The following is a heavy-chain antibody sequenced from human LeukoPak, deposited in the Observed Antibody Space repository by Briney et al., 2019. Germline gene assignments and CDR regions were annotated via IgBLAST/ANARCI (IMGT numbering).Heavy chain of an antibody. D-gene: IGHD2-2*02. CDR2: MYYSGST. CDR1: GGSISSSGYY. CDR3: YTTSGGRPH. J-gene: IGHJ4*02. Sequence: SETLSLTCTVSGGSISSSGYYWGWIRQPPGKGLEWIGSMYYSGSTNYSPSVKSRVTISADTSRNQFSLNLSSVTAADTAVYYCYTTSGGRPHWGQGTLVTVSS. V-gene: IGHV4-39*01.